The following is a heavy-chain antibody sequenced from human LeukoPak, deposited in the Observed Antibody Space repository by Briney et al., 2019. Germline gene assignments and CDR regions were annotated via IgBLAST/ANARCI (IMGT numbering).Heavy chain of an antibody. Sequence: GSLRLSCAASGFTFSSYSMNWVRQPPGKGLEWIGYIYYSGSTNYNPSLKSRVTISVDTSKNQFSLKLSSVTAADTAVYYCARDHPYGDYGFDYWGQGTLVTVSS. V-gene: IGHV4-59*01. J-gene: IGHJ4*02. CDR2: IYYSGST. CDR1: GFTFSSYS. D-gene: IGHD4-17*01. CDR3: ARDHPYGDYGFDY.